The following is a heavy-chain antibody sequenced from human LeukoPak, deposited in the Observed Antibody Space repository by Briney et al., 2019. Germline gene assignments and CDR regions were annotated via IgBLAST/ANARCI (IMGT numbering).Heavy chain of an antibody. CDR2: INGGGSST. J-gene: IGHJ6*04. D-gene: IGHD3-10*01. Sequence: GGSLRLSCAASGFTFSSYWMHWVRQAPGKGLVWVSRINGGGSSTTYADSVNGRFTISGDNAKNTLYLQMNSLRAEDTAVYYCVRAGAVGSRKRHMDVWGKGTTVTVSS. CDR1: GFTFSSYW. CDR3: VRAGAVGSRKRHMDV. V-gene: IGHV3-74*01.